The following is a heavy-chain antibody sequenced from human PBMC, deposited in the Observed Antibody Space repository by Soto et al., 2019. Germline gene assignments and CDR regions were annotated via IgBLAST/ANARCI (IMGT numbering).Heavy chain of an antibody. D-gene: IGHD2-2*01. CDR3: ARGDCSSTGCYGSWFDP. J-gene: IGHJ5*02. Sequence: SETQSLTCTVSSGTIRSSDWWSWVRQPPGKGLEWIGEIYHSGSTNYNPSLKSRVTISVDKSKNQFSLKLSSVTAADTAVYYCARGDCSSTGCYGSWFDPWGQGTLVTVSS. CDR1: SGTIRSSDW. V-gene: IGHV4-4*02. CDR2: IYHSGST.